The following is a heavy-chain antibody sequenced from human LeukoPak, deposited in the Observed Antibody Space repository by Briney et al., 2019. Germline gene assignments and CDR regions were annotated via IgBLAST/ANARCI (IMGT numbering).Heavy chain of an antibody. CDR2: IWVNGINK. CDR1: GFMFSSYG. D-gene: IGHD4-17*01. V-gene: IGHV3-33*01. J-gene: IGHJ3*02. CDR3: ARDYPDYGDYEDAFDI. Sequence: GGSLRLSCTASGFMFSSYGMHWVRQAPGKGLEWVAVIWVNGINKYYADSVRGRFTISRDNSKNTLYLEMNSLRAEDTAVYYCARDYPDYGDYEDAFDIWGQGTMVTVSS.